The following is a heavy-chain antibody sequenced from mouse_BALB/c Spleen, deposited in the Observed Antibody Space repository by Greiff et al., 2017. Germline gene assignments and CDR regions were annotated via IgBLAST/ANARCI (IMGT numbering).Heavy chain of an antibody. V-gene: IGHV3-2*02. CDR2: ISYSGST. Sequence: VQLQQSGPGLVKPSQSLSLTCTVTGYSITSDYAWNWIRQFPGNKLEWMGYISYSGSTSYNPSLKSRISITRDTSKNQFFLQLNSVTTEDTATYYCARRDNDYFDYWGQGTTLTVSS. J-gene: IGHJ2*01. CDR1: GYSITSDYA. CDR3: ARRDNDYFDY. D-gene: IGHD3-3*01.